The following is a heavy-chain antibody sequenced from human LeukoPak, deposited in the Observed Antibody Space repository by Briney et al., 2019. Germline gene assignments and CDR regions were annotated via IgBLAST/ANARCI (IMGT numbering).Heavy chain of an antibody. CDR2: INPNSGGT. J-gene: IGHJ5*02. D-gene: IGHD2-2*01. V-gene: IGHV1-2*02. Sequence: ASVKVSCKASGYTFTGYYMHWVRQAPGQGLEWMGWINPNSGGTNYAQKFQGRVTMTRDTSISTAYMGLSRLRSDDTAVYYCARESYCSSTSCSIRGWFDPWGQGTLVTVSS. CDR3: ARESYCSSTSCSIRGWFDP. CDR1: GYTFTGYY.